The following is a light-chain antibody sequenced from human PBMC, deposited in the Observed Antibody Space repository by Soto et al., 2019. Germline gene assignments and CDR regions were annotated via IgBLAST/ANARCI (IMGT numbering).Light chain of an antibody. Sequence: QSVLTQPPSVSGAPGQRVTISCTGSSSNIGAYYAVHWYQQLPGTAPKLLIYGNTNRPSGVPDRFSGSKSGTSASLAITGLQAEDEADYYCQSYDNSLSGLVVFGGGTKLTVL. CDR3: QSYDNSLSGLVV. V-gene: IGLV1-40*01. CDR1: SSNIGAYYA. J-gene: IGLJ2*01. CDR2: GNT.